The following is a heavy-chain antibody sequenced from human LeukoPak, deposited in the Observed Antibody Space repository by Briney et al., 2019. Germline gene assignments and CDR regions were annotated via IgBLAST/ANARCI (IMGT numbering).Heavy chain of an antibody. Sequence: GGSLRLSCAASGFSLSSYAMSWLRQAPGKGLEWVSTISGGGVSTYYADSVKGRFTISRDNSKNILFLQLNSLRAEDTAVYYCARTTNLDSWGQGTLVTVSS. V-gene: IGHV3-23*01. D-gene: IGHD1-14*01. J-gene: IGHJ4*02. CDR3: ARTTNLDS. CDR1: GFSLSSYA. CDR2: ISGGGVST.